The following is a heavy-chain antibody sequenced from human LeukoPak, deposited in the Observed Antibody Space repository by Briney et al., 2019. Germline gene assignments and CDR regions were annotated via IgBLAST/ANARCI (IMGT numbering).Heavy chain of an antibody. Sequence: GGSLRLSCAASGFTFSSYWMHWVRQAPGKGLVWVSRINSDGSSTSYADSVKGRFTISRDNSKNTLDLQMTGLRAEDTAVYYCARERGRGRDSPWFDYWGQGTLVTVSS. CDR2: INSDGSST. CDR1: GFTFSSYW. V-gene: IGHV3-74*01. J-gene: IGHJ4*02. D-gene: IGHD1-26*01. CDR3: ARERGRGRDSPWFDY.